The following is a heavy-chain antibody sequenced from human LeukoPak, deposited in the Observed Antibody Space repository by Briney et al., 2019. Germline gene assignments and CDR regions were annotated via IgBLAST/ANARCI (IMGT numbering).Heavy chain of an antibody. CDR2: INPNSGGT. D-gene: IGHD1-20*01. CDR1: GYTFTGYY. Sequence: GASVKVSCKASGYTFTGYYMHWVRQAPGQGLEWMGWINPNSGGTNYAQKFQGRVTMTRDTSISTAYMELSRLRSDDTAVYYGARGTTTWTVTGGDFDYWGQGTLVTVSS. J-gene: IGHJ4*02. CDR3: ARGTTTWTVTGGDFDY. V-gene: IGHV1-2*02.